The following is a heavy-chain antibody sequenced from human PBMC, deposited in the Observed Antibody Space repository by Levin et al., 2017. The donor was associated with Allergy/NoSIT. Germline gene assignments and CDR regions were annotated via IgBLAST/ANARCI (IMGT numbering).Heavy chain of an antibody. D-gene: IGHD6-19*01. Sequence: GGSLRLSCAASGFTFSSYAMSWVRQAPGKGLEWVSGISGSGYSTYYADSVKGRFTISRDNSKHTLYLQMNSLRAEDTAVYYCAKDPFSVPGAGNWFDPWGQGTLVTVSS. CDR2: ISGSGYST. CDR1: GFTFSSYA. V-gene: IGHV3-23*01. J-gene: IGHJ5*02. CDR3: AKDPFSVPGAGNWFDP.